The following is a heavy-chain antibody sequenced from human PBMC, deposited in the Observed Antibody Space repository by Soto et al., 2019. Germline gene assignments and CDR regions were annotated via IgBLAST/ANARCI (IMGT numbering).Heavy chain of an antibody. CDR3: VRQWLQY. CDR2: IWYDGSNK. J-gene: IGHJ4*02. D-gene: IGHD6-19*01. V-gene: IGHV3-33*01. CDR1: GLTFNSYG. Sequence: QVQLVESGGGVVQPGRFLRLSCAASGLTFNSYGMHWVRQAPGKGLEWVAVIWYDGSNKYYADSVKGRFTISRDNSKNTLYLQMNSLRAEDTAVYYCVRQWLQYWGQGTLVTVSS.